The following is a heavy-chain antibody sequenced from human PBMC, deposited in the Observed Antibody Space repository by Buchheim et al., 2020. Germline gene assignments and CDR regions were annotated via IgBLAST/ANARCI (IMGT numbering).Heavy chain of an antibody. CDR3: ARLPTSLPGVVTGYYFDY. CDR2: IYPGDSDT. D-gene: IGHD3-3*01. CDR1: GYSFTSFW. Sequence: EVQLVQSGAEVKKPGDSLKISCQVSGYSFTSFWIGWVRQMPGKGLEWMGIIYPGDSDTRYSPSFQGQVTISADKSISTAYLQWSSLKASDTAMYYCARLPTSLPGVVTGYYFDYWGQGTL. J-gene: IGHJ4*02. V-gene: IGHV5-51*03.